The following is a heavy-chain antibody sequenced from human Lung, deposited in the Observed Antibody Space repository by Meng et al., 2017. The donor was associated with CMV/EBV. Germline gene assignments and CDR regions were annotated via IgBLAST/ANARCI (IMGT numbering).Heavy chain of an antibody. D-gene: IGHD3-10*01. Sequence: QVPLRESGPALVKPSETLPLTCAVSGDSITNHNWWAWVRQPPGKGLEWIGEIPHRGSSAYNPSLKSRVSMSIDKSKNQFSLKLTSVTAADTAVYHCLRRSGGSVWGQGTLVTVSS. CDR1: GDSITNHNW. CDR3: LRRSGGSV. V-gene: IGHV4-4*02. J-gene: IGHJ1*01. CDR2: IPHRGSS.